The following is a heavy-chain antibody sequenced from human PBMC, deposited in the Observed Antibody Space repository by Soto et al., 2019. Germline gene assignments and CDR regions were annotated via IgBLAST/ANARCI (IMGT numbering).Heavy chain of an antibody. CDR1: GGTFSSYA. V-gene: IGHV1-69*13. Sequence: SVKVSCKASGGTFSSYAISWVRQAPGQGLEWMGGIIPIFGTANYAQKFQGRVTITADESTSTAYMELSSLRSEDTAAYYCARGVGYSGSYYGSYYYGMDVWGQGTTVTVSS. D-gene: IGHD1-26*01. CDR3: ARGVGYSGSYYGSYYYGMDV. J-gene: IGHJ6*02. CDR2: IIPIFGTA.